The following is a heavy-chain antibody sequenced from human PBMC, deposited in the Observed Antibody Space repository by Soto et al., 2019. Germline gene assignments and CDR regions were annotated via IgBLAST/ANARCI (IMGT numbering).Heavy chain of an antibody. D-gene: IGHD4-17*01. J-gene: IGHJ4*02. CDR2: IYYSGST. CDR1: GGSISSSSYY. V-gene: IGHV4-39*01. Sequence: QLQLQESGPGLVKPSETLSLTCTVSGGSISSSSYYWGWIRQPPGKGLEWIGSIYYSGSTYYNPSLKSRVTISVDTSKNQFSLKLSSVTAADTAVYYCARQGYGDRGNFFDYWGQGTLVTVSS. CDR3: ARQGYGDRGNFFDY.